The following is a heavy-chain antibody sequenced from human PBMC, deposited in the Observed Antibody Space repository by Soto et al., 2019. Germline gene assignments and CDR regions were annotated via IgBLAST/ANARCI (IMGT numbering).Heavy chain of an antibody. CDR2: IKSENDGGTA. CDR3: VPHRPCSGGGCYREFDP. Sequence: GGSLRLSCATSGFNFNYAWMNWVRQAPGKGLEWVGRIKSENDGGTADYAAPVNGRFTISRDESKNTLSLQLNSLKIEDTAMYYCVPHRPCSGGGCYREFDPWGQGALVTVSS. J-gene: IGHJ5*02. CDR1: GFNFNYAW. D-gene: IGHD2-15*01. V-gene: IGHV3-15*07.